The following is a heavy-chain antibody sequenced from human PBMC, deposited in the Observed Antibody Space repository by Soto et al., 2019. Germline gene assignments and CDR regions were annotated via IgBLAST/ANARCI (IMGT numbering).Heavy chain of an antibody. CDR3: AKGDSYEKRPPADY. V-gene: IGHV3-23*01. CDR2: ISGSGGST. D-gene: IGHD1-1*01. Sequence: EVQLLESGGGLVQPGGSLRLSCAASGFTFSSYAMSWVRQAPGKGLEWVSAISGSGGSTYYADSVKGRFTISRDNSKNTLYLQMNSLSAEDTAVYYCAKGDSYEKRPPADYWGQGTLVTVSS. J-gene: IGHJ4*02. CDR1: GFTFSSYA.